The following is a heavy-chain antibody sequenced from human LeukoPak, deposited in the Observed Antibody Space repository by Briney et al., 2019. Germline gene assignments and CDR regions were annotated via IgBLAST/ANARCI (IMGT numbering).Heavy chain of an antibody. D-gene: IGHD2-2*01. CDR3: ARDKRYCSSTSCYGIFDY. J-gene: IGHJ4*02. CDR1: GFTFSSYA. CDR2: ISYDGSNK. Sequence: GGSLRLSCAASGFTFSSYAMHWVRQAPGKGLEWVAVISYDGSNKYYADSVKGRFTISRDNSKNTLYLQMNSLRAEDTAVYYCARDKRYCSSTSCYGIFDYWGQGTLVTVSS. V-gene: IGHV3-30*04.